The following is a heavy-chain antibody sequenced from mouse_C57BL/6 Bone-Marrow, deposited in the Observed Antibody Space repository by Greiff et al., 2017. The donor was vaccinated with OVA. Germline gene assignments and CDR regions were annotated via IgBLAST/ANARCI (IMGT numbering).Heavy chain of an antibody. D-gene: IGHD2-13*01. CDR1: GYSFTSYY. J-gene: IGHJ3*01. CDR3: ASLLWWTFAY. CDR2: IYPGSGNT. Sequence: QVQLQQSVPELVKPGASVKISCKASGYSFTSYYIHWVKQRPGQGLEWIGWIYPGSGNTKYNEKFKGKATLTADTSSSTAYMQLSSLTSEDSAVYYCASLLWWTFAYWGQGTLVTVSA. V-gene: IGHV1-66*01.